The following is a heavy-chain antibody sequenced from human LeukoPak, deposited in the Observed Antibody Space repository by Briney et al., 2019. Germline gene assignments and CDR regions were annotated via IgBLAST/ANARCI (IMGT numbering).Heavy chain of an antibody. CDR2: ISGSGGST. D-gene: IGHD2-15*01. V-gene: IGHV3-23*01. CDR1: GFTFSSYA. Sequence: GGSLRLSCAASGFTFSSYAMSWVRQAPGKGLEWVSAISGSGGSTYYAGSVKGRFTISRDNSKNTLYLQMNSLRAEDTAVYYCAKDLGLAAFGSCYSDWGQGTLVTVSS. J-gene: IGHJ4*02. CDR3: AKDLGLAAFGSCYSD.